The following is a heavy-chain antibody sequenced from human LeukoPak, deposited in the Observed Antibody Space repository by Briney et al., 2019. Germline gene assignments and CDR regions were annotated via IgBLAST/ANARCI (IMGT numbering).Heavy chain of an antibody. CDR1: GFTFSSYV. J-gene: IGHJ4*02. Sequence: GGSLRLSCAASGFTFSSYVMNWVRQAPGKGLEWVSGISDSGGGTYYADSVKGRFTISRDNSKNTLYLQMNSLRAEDTAVYYCAKLPGRAADYWGQGTLVTVSS. CDR2: ISDSGGGT. CDR3: AKLPGRAADY. V-gene: IGHV3-23*01.